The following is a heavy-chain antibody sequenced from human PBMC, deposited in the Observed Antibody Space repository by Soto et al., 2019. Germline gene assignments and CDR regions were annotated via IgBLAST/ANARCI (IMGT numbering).Heavy chain of an antibody. CDR3: ARGPPGDDILTGYAGPGDY. D-gene: IGHD3-9*01. CDR1: GGSFSGYY. J-gene: IGHJ4*02. Sequence: SETLSLTCAVYGGSFSGYYWSWIRQPPGKGLEWIGEINHSGSTNYNPSLKSRVTISVDTSKNQFSLKLSSVTAADTAVYYCARGPPGDDILTGYAGPGDYWGQGTLVTVSS. V-gene: IGHV4-34*01. CDR2: INHSGST.